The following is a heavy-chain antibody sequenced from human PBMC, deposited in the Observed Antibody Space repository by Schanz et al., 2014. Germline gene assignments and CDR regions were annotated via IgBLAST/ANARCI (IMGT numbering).Heavy chain of an antibody. D-gene: IGHD2-8*01. CDR2: IYSSGST. Sequence: VQLVESGGGVAQPGRSQRLSCAASGFTVSNSYIHWVRQAPGKGLEWVSTIYSSGSTYYADSVKGRFTISRDNAKNSLFLQMNSLRADDTAVYYCVRDRGFCANDICWLRYYMDVWGNGTTVTVSS. CDR3: VRDRGFCANDICWLRYYMDV. J-gene: IGHJ6*03. V-gene: IGHV3-66*01. CDR1: GFTVSNSY.